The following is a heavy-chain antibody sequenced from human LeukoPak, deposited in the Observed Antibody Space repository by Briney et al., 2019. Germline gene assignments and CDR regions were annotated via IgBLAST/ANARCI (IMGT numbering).Heavy chain of an antibody. CDR1: GYIHTGYY. CDR2: INPNRGDT. J-gene: IGHJ4*02. Sequence: PSVKVFRKAWGYIHTGYYMHGVRQAPAQGLEWMGWINPNRGDTNYAQKFQGRVNMTRDTSISTAYMELSRLRSDDTAVYFCARGLDVGVPASDYWGQGTLVTVSS. D-gene: IGHD2-2*01. CDR3: ARGLDVGVPASDY. V-gene: IGHV1-2*02.